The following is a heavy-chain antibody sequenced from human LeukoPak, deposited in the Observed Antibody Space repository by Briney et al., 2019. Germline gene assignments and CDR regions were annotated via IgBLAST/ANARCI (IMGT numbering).Heavy chain of an antibody. V-gene: IGHV3-66*01. CDR2: IYSGGST. CDR1: GFTVSSNY. Sequence: GGSLRLSCAASGFTVSSNYMSWVRQAPGKGLEWVSVIYSGGSTYYADSVKGRFTISRDNSKNTLYLQMNSLRAEDTAVYYCARDEPNYYYMDVWGKGTTVTVSS. CDR3: ARDEPNYYYMDV. J-gene: IGHJ6*03.